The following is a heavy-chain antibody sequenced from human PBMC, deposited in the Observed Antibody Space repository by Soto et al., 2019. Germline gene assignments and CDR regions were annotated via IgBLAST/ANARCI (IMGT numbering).Heavy chain of an antibody. V-gene: IGHV1-69*13. J-gene: IGHJ4*02. D-gene: IGHD3-3*01. Sequence: SVKVSCKASGGAFSSYAISWVRQAPGQGLEWMGGIIPIFGTANYAQKFQGRVTITADESTSTAYMELSSLRSEDTAVYYCATRRLRGYDSNSNFDYWGQGTLVTVSS. CDR3: ATRRLRGYDSNSNFDY. CDR2: IIPIFGTA. CDR1: GGAFSSYA.